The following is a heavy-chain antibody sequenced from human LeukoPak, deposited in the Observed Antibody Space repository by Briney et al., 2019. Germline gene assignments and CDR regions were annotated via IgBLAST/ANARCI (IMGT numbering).Heavy chain of an antibody. V-gene: IGHV3-21*01. CDR3: ARGSVIVVPPFDY. Sequence: GGSLRLSCAASGFTFSSYSMNWVRQAPGKGLEWVSSISSSSSYIYYADSVKGRFTISRDNAKNSLYLQMNSLRAEDTAVYYCARGSVIVVPPFDYWGQGTLVTVSS. CDR2: ISSSSSYI. CDR1: GFTFSSYS. D-gene: IGHD3-22*01. J-gene: IGHJ4*02.